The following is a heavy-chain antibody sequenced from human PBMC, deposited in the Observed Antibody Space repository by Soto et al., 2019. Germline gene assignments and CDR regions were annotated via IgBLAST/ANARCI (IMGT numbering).Heavy chain of an antibody. J-gene: IGHJ4*02. V-gene: IGHV5-10-1*01. CDR3: TRRASSSFYHFDF. D-gene: IGHD2-2*01. CDR1: GYSFTAYW. Sequence: PXEFLKISCQASGYSFTAYWITWVRQMPGKGLEWMATIDPSDSYVDYSPSFRGHVTFSVDRSITTVYLQWNSLKASDSAMYFCTRRASSSFYHFDFWGQGALVTVSS. CDR2: IDPSDSYV.